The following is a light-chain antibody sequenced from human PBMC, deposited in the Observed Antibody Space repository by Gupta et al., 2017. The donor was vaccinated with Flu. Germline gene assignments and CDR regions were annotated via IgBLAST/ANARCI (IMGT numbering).Light chain of an antibody. Sequence: ITISSTATSSDVGGYKYVSWYQQHAGKAPKLILYDVSHRPSGVSDRFSGSKSGNTASLTISGFQAEDEGEYYCSSCTSSATLVVFGGGTKVTVL. J-gene: IGLJ2*01. CDR1: SSDVGGYKY. CDR2: DVS. V-gene: IGLV2-14*03. CDR3: SSCTSSATLVV.